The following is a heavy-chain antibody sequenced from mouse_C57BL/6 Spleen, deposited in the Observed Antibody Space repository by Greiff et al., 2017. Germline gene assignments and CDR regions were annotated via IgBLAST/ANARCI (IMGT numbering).Heavy chain of an antibody. CDR2: IDPSDSYT. J-gene: IGHJ2*01. Sequence: QVQLQQSGAELVKPGASVKLSCTASGYTFTSYWMQWVKQRPGQGLEWIGEIDPSDSYTNYTPKFKGKATLTVDTSSSTAYMQLSSLTSEDSAVYYCARWALTGFDYWGQGTTLTVAS. D-gene: IGHD4-1*01. CDR1: GYTFTSYW. CDR3: ARWALTGFDY. V-gene: IGHV1-50*01.